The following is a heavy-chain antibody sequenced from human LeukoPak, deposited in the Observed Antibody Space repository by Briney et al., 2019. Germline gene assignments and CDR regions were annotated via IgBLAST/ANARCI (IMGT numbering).Heavy chain of an antibody. CDR2: MNPNSGNT. CDR1: GYTFTSYD. CDR3: ARDRVRYSGDGMDV. Sequence: ASVKVSCKASGYTFTSYDINWVRQATGQGLEWMGWMNPNSGNTGYAQKFQGRVTMTRNTSISTAYMELSSLRSEDTAVYYCARDRVRYSGDGMDVWGQGTTVTVSS. J-gene: IGHJ6*02. D-gene: IGHD1-26*01. V-gene: IGHV1-8*01.